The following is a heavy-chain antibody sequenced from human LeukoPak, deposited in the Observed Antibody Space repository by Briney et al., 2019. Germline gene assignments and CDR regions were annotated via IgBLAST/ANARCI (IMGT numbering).Heavy chain of an antibody. V-gene: IGHV3-23*01. CDR1: GFTFNSYA. J-gene: IGHJ4*02. Sequence: GGSLRLSCAAYGFTFNSYAMSWVRQAPGEGLEWVSAIISTGSTTYYADSVKGRFTISRDNSKTTLFLQINSLRVEDTAAYYCAKDWVPYRSGSLYYFDYWGQGALVTVSS. CDR2: IISTGSTT. CDR3: AKDWVPYRSGSLYYFDY. D-gene: IGHD3-22*01.